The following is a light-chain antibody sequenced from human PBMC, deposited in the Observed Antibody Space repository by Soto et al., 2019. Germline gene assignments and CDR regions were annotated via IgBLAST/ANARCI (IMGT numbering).Light chain of an antibody. V-gene: IGLV4-60*03. J-gene: IGLJ1*01. CDR1: SGHRSDI. CDR3: SSYTSGSSHYV. CDR2: VETGGRF. Sequence: QSVLTQSSSASASLGSSVRLTCTLDSGHRSDIIAWHQQQPGKAPRYLMKVETGGRFKKGSGVPDRFSGSSSGADRYLTISNLQPEDEADYHCSSYTSGSSHYVFGTGTKLTVL.